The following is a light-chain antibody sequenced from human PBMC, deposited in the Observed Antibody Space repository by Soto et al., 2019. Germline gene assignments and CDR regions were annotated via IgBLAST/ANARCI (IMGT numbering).Light chain of an antibody. CDR2: DAS. CDR1: QSVSSY. V-gene: IGKV3-11*01. J-gene: IGKJ4*01. Sequence: EIVLTQSPATLSLSPGERATLSCRASQSVSSYLAWYQQKPGQAPRLLIYDASNRATGIPARFSGSGYGTDFTLTISSLETEDFAFYYFQQRSKWHPRALFGGWTQVEIK. CDR3: QQRSKWHPRAL.